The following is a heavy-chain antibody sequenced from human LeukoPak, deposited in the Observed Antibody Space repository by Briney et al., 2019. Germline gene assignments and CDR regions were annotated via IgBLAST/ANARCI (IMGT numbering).Heavy chain of an antibody. CDR3: ARVGGITGTTLGEEFGY. D-gene: IGHD1-7*01. CDR1: GYTFTSYG. V-gene: IGHV1-18*01. Sequence: GASVKVSCKASGYTFTSYGISWVRQAPGQGLEWMGWISAYNGNTNYAQKLQGRDTMTTDTSTSTAYRELRSLRSDDTAVYYCARVGGITGTTLGEEFGYWGQGTLVTVSS. J-gene: IGHJ4*02. CDR2: ISAYNGNT.